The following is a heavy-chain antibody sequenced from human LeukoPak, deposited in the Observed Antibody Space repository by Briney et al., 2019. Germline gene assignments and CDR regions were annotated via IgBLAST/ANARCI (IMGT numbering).Heavy chain of an antibody. J-gene: IGHJ4*02. CDR1: GFTFSNYG. Sequence: GGSLRLSCAASGFTFSNYGMHWVRQAPGKGLEWVAVISFDGNDKFYGDSVKGRFTISRDNTKDTLDLQMNSLRPEDTAVYYCAKGHYYDSTDKYSYADYWGQGTLVTVSS. V-gene: IGHV3-30*18. CDR2: ISFDGNDK. CDR3: AKGHYYDSTDKYSYADY. D-gene: IGHD3-22*01.